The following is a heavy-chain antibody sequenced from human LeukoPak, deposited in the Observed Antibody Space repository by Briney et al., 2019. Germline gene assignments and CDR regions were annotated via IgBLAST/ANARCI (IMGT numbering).Heavy chain of an antibody. Sequence: QAGGSLRLSCAASGFTFSGYSMNWVRQAPGKGLEWLSYISSSSNAIHYADSVKGRFTIYRDKTKNSLYLQMNDLRDEDTAVYFCARDQYRSTESYGMDVWGQGTTVTVSS. J-gene: IGHJ6*02. CDR2: ISSSSNAI. CDR3: ARDQYRSTESYGMDV. V-gene: IGHV3-48*02. CDR1: GFTFSGYS. D-gene: IGHD2-2*02.